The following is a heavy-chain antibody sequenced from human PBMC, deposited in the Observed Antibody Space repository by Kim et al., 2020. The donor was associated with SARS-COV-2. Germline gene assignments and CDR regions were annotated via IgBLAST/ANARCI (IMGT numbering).Heavy chain of an antibody. J-gene: IGHJ4*02. CDR2: IFYSVST. CDR3: ARSEGRASWHQFDY. V-gene: IGHV4-59*01. CDR1: SDSFSAYY. Sequence: SETLSLTCTVSSDSFSAYYWSWIRQIPGKGLEWIGYIFYSVSTNYNPSLKSRATISWDTSRNQFSLDLTSVTQSDTAVYYCARSEGRASWHQFDYWGQGVGVTVSS.